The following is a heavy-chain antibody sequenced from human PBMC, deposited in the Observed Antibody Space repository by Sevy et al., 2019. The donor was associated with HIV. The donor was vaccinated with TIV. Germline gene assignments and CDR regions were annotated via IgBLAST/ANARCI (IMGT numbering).Heavy chain of an antibody. Sequence: GGSLRLSCAASGFTFAKYSMSWVRQAPGKGLEWVSTFSFGCGRINYAYSVKGRFTISRDDSKNTLFLQMNSLRAEDTATYLCAIEGWTQPHDYWGQGTLVTVSS. D-gene: IGHD2-15*01. CDR3: AIEGWTQPHDY. J-gene: IGHJ4*02. CDR1: GFTFAKYS. V-gene: IGHV3-23*01. CDR2: FSFGCGRI.